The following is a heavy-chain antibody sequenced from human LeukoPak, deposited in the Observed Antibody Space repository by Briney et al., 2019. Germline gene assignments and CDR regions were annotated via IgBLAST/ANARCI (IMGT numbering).Heavy chain of an antibody. CDR3: ARGGEQQLIYFQH. J-gene: IGHJ1*01. Sequence: SETLSLTCTVSGYSISSGYYWGWIRQPPGKGLEWIGSIYHSGSTYNNPSLKSRVTISVDTSKNQFSLKLSSVTAADTAVYYCARGGEQQLIYFQHWGQGTLVTVSS. CDR2: IYHSGST. V-gene: IGHV4-38-2*02. D-gene: IGHD6-13*01. CDR1: GYSISSGYY.